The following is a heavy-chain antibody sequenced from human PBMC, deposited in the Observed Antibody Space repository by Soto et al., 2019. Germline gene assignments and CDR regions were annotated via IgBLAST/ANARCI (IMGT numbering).Heavy chain of an antibody. J-gene: IGHJ6*02. CDR3: VMVEIYVTPTPQDV. V-gene: IGHV1-18*01. Sequence: QVQLVQSGDEVKKPGASVKVSCKASGYIFVNYGIAWVRQAPGQGLEWMGWISPYTGNTYSATKVQGRLTMTTGTSMSIDYSDLGSLPSDDTAVYYCVMVEIYVTPTPQDVWGQGTTGTVSS. CDR2: ISPYTGNT. CDR1: GYIFVNYG. D-gene: IGHD2-21*01.